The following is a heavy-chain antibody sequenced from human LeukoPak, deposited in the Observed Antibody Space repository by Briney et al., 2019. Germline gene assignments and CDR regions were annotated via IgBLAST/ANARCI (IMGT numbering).Heavy chain of an antibody. V-gene: IGHV3-11*01. J-gene: IGHJ4*02. CDR3: ARGTSGWYRGFDY. Sequence: GGPLRISCAASGFTFSDYFMSWIRQGPGKGLEWVSYIISSGNTIYYADSVKGRFTISRDNAKNSLYLQMNSLRAEDTAVYYCARGTSGWYRGFDYWGQGTLVTVSS. CDR2: IISSGNTI. CDR1: GFTFSDYF. D-gene: IGHD6-19*01.